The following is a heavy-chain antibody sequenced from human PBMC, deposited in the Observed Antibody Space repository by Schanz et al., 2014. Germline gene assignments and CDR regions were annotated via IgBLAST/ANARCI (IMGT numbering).Heavy chain of an antibody. CDR3: ARVHHYDPSGWGYFDY. J-gene: IGHJ4*02. D-gene: IGHD3-22*01. CDR1: GFDFNSYS. CDR2: IATSSSTR. V-gene: IGHV3-48*01. Sequence: EVRLVESGGGLVQPGGSLRLSCEASGFDFNSYSMNWVRQVPGKGLEWLSYIATSSSTRHYADSVKGRVTISRDNAKNSVSLQMRRLRVEDTAVYYCARVHHYDPSGWGYFDYWGQGALXTVSS.